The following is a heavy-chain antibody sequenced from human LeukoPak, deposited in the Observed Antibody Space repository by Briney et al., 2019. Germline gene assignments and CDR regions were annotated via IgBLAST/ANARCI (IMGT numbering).Heavy chain of an antibody. V-gene: IGHV4-34*01. CDR1: GGSFSGYY. J-gene: IGHJ4*02. D-gene: IGHD6-13*01. CDR3: ARYSSSWPFDY. Sequence: SEILSLTCAVYGGSFSGYYWSWIRQPPGKGLEWIGSIYYSGSTYYNPSLKSRVTISVDTSKNQFSLKLSSVTAADTAVYYCARYSSSWPFDYWGQGTLVTVSS. CDR2: IYYSGST.